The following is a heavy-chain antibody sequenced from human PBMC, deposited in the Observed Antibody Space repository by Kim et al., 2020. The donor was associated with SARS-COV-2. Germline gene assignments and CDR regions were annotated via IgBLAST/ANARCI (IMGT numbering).Heavy chain of an antibody. CDR3: AKVSSSGCSH. Sequence: GGSLRLSCAASGFTFSSYAMSWVRQAPGKGLEWVSVIYSGGSSTYYADSVKGRFTISRDNSKNTLYRQMNSLRAEDTAVYYCAKVSSSGCSHWGQGTLVTVSS. J-gene: IGHJ4*02. V-gene: IGHV3-23*03. CDR1: GFTFSSYA. CDR2: IYSGGSST. D-gene: IGHD6-19*01.